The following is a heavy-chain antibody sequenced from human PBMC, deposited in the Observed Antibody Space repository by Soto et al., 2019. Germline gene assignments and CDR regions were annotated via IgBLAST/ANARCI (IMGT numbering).Heavy chain of an antibody. CDR2: IMPLYAKP. D-gene: IGHD1-26*01. J-gene: IGHJ6*01. V-gene: IGHV1-69*01. CDR1: GGTFNTYT. Sequence: QVQLVQSGAEVKKPGSSVKVSCKACGGTFNTYTISWVRQVPGQGLEWMGGIMPLYAKPTYAQPFLGRLTIAADEHTSTVYMELSSLRSEDTALYYCASLNNWSSGDGRIDVWGEGPRSASPQ. CDR3: ASLNNWSSGDGRIDV.